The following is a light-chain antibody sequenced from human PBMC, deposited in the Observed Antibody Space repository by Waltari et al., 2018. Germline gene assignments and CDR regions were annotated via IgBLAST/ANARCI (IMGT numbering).Light chain of an antibody. CDR3: SSYTSSSTLYV. J-gene: IGLJ1*01. V-gene: IGLV2-14*01. Sequence: QSALTQPASVSGSPGQSITISCTGTSSDVGGYNYVSWYQQHPGKAPKLMIYEVSNLPSGFSNRCSGSKSGNTASLTISGLQAEDEADYYCSSYTSSSTLYVFGTGTKVTVL. CDR2: EVS. CDR1: SSDVGGYNY.